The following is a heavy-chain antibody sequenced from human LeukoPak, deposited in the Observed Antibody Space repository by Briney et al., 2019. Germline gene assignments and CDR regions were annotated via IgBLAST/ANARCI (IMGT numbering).Heavy chain of an antibody. V-gene: IGHV1-2*02. CDR1: GYSFTGYY. Sequence: ASVKVSCKASGYSFTGYYIHWVRQAPGQGLEWMGWINPNNGGTNFAQKFQGRVTMARDTSISTAYMELSSLRSDDTAVYYCVSQQVVPLWGQGTLVTVAS. J-gene: IGHJ4*02. CDR2: INPNNGGT. D-gene: IGHD6-13*01. CDR3: VSQQVVPL.